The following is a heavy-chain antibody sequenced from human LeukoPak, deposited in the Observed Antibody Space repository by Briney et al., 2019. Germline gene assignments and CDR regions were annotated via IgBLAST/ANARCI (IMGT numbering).Heavy chain of an antibody. V-gene: IGHV3-23*01. Sequence: GGSLRLSCAASGFTFSSYAMSGVRQAPGKGLEGVSAISGSGGSTYYADSVKGRFTISRDNSKNTLYLQMNSLRAEDTAVYYCARDGFSSGYPYDAFDIWGQGTMVTVSS. CDR3: ARDGFSSGYPYDAFDI. D-gene: IGHD3-22*01. CDR2: ISGSGGST. J-gene: IGHJ3*02. CDR1: GFTFSSYA.